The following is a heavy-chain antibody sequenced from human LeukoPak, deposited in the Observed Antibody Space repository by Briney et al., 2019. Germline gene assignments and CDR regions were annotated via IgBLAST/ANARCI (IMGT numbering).Heavy chain of an antibody. V-gene: IGHV1-2*02. CDR3: ARNRWMDY. D-gene: IGHD1-1*01. CDR1: GYTFTDYY. CDR2: INPNSGT. J-gene: IGHJ4*02. Sequence: ASVEVSCKASGYTFTDYYMHWVRQAPGQGLEWMGWINPNSGTNYAQKFQGRVTMTRDTSISTACMELTRLTSDDTAVYYCARNRWMDYWGQGTLVTVSS.